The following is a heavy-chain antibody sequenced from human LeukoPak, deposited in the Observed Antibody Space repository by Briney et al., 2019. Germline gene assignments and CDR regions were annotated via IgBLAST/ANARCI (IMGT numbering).Heavy chain of an antibody. J-gene: IGHJ4*02. CDR3: ARGRYSSSWRSYYFDY. D-gene: IGHD6-13*01. CDR1: GYTFTGYY. Sequence: ASVKVSCKASGYTFTGYYMHWVRQAPGQGLEWMGWINPNSGGTNYAQKFQGRVTMTRDTSISTAYMELSRLRSDDTAVYYCARGRYSSSWRSYYFDYWGQGTLVTVSS. CDR2: INPNSGGT. V-gene: IGHV1-2*02.